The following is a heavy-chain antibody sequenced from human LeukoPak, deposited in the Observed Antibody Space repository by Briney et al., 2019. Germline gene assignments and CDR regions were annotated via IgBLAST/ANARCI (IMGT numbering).Heavy chain of an antibody. CDR1: GFTFSSYA. CDR2: ISGSGGST. V-gene: IGHV3-23*01. CDR3: AKGRPYSSSWYYFDY. Sequence: PGGSLRLSCAASGFTFSSYAVSWVRQAPGKGLEWVSAISGSGGSTYYADSVKGRFTISRDNSKNTLYLQMNSLTAEDTAVYYCAKGRPYSSSWYYFDYWGQGTLVTVSS. D-gene: IGHD6-13*01. J-gene: IGHJ4*02.